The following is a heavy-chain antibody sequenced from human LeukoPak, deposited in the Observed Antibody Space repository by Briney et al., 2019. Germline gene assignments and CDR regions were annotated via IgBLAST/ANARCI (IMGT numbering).Heavy chain of an antibody. CDR1: GGSISSGSYY. V-gene: IGHV4-61*02. CDR2: IYTSGST. J-gene: IGHJ4*02. CDR3: ARGMIVVGGAYYFDY. Sequence: SETLSLTCTVSGGSISSGSYYWSWIRQPAGKGLEWIGRIYTSGSTNYNPSLKSRVTLSVDTSKNQFSLKLSSVTAADTAVYYCARGMIVVGGAYYFDYWGQGTLVTVSS. D-gene: IGHD3-22*01.